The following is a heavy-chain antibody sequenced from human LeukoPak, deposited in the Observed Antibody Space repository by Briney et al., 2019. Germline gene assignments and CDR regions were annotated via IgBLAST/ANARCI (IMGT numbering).Heavy chain of an antibody. D-gene: IGHD2-21*01. V-gene: IGHV1-2*02. Sequence: ASVRVSCKTSGYTFTDYYLHWVRQAPGQGLEWMGWINPNSGRTSSAQKFQGRVTMTRDTSIATVYMEVTWLTSDDTAIYYCARADRLHGGPYLIGPWGQGTLVTVSS. CDR1: GYTFTDYY. CDR2: INPNSGRT. CDR3: ARADRLHGGPYLIGP. J-gene: IGHJ5*02.